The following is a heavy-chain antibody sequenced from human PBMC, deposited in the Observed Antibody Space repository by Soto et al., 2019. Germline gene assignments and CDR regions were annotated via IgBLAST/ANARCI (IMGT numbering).Heavy chain of an antibody. Sequence: ASVKVSCKASGYTFTSYAMHWVRQAPGQRLEWMGWINAGNGNTKYSQKFQGRVTITRDTSASTAYMELSSLRSEDTAVYYCARDAEMANSIFDYWGQGTLVTVSS. CDR1: GYTFTSYA. J-gene: IGHJ4*02. V-gene: IGHV1-3*01. CDR2: INAGNGNT. D-gene: IGHD1-1*01. CDR3: ARDAEMANSIFDY.